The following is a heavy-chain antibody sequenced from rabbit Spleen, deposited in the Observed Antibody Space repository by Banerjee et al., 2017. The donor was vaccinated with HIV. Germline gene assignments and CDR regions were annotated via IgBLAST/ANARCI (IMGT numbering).Heavy chain of an antibody. CDR2: IDTGGSGST. Sequence: LEESGGGLVQPEGSLALTCTASGFTLSSYYMNWVRQAPGKGPEWIACIDTGGSGSTYYASWVNGRFTISRSTNQNTVTLQMTSLTDADTATYFCARDLHYASVWGQGTLVTVS. CDR3: ARDLHYASV. CDR1: GFTLSSYY. J-gene: IGHJ3*01. V-gene: IGHV1S47*01. D-gene: IGHD6-1*01.